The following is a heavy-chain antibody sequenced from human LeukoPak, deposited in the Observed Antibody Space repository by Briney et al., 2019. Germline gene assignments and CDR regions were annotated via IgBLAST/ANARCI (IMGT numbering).Heavy chain of an antibody. D-gene: IGHD3-16*02. CDR2: IYYSGST. V-gene: IGHV4-59*08. CDR1: GGSISSYY. CDR3: ARQGDYDYVWRSYRSDYFDY. J-gene: IGHJ4*02. Sequence: PSETLSLTCTVSGGSISSYYWSWMRQPPGKGLEWIGYIYYSGSTNYNPSLKSRVTISVDTSKNQFSLKLSSVTAADTAVYYCARQGDYDYVWRSYRSDYFDYWGQGTLVTVSS.